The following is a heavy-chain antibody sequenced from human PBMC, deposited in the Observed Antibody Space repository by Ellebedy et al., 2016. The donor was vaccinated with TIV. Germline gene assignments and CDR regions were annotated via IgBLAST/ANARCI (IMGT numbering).Heavy chain of an antibody. D-gene: IGHD3-3*01. CDR2: MNPNSGNT. CDR1: GYTFTSYD. J-gene: IGHJ6*03. CDR3: ARGGTLVDFWSGYYTDYYYYMDV. V-gene: IGHV1-8*01. Sequence: ASVKVSCXASGYTFTSYDINWVRQATGQGLEWMGWMNPNSGNTGYAQKFQGRVTMTRNTSISTAYMELSSLRSEDTAVYYCARGGTLVDFWSGYYTDYYYYMDVWGKGTTVTVSS.